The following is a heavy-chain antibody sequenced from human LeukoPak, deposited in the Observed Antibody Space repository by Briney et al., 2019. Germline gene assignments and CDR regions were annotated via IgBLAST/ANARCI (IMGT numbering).Heavy chain of an antibody. CDR2: IDYSGRT. CDR1: GDSIDSVSYY. V-gene: IGHV4-39*07. D-gene: IGHD3-3*01. Sequence: PSETLTLTCSVSGDSIDSVSYYWGWIRQAPGKGPEWIASIDYSGRTFYNPSLRSRVTISVDTSKNQFSLKLSSVTAADTAVYYCARGNDFWSGYCFDYWGQGTLVTVSS. CDR3: ARGNDFWSGYCFDY. J-gene: IGHJ4*02.